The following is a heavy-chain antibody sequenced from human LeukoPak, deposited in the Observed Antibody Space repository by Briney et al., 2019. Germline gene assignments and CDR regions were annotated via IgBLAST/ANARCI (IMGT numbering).Heavy chain of an antibody. V-gene: IGHV3-30-3*01. CDR2: ISYDGTNK. CDR3: ARALFYSGLDF. CDR1: GFTFSSYA. J-gene: IGHJ4*02. D-gene: IGHD1-26*01. Sequence: GGSLRLSCAASGFTFSSYAMHWVRQAPGKGLEWVAMISYDGTNKYYADSVKGRFTISRDNSQNTLYLQMNSLRAEDTAVYYCARALFYSGLDFWGQGTLVTVSS.